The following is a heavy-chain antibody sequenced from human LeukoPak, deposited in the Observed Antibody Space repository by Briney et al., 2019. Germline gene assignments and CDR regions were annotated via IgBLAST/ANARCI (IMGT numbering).Heavy chain of an antibody. CDR1: VYTFTSYG. V-gene: IGHV1-18*01. Sequence: ASVKVSCKASVYTFTSYGITWVRQAPAQGLEWMGWIGSYKGNANYPQKVPGRVTMTTDTSTNTADKELRSLRSDDAAVYYCARLAGYSYGRVFDYWGQGTLVTVSS. CDR2: IGSYKGNA. D-gene: IGHD5-18*01. CDR3: ARLAGYSYGRVFDY. J-gene: IGHJ4*02.